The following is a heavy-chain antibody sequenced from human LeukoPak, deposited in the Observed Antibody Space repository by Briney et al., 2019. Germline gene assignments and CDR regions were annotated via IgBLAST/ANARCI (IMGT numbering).Heavy chain of an antibody. CDR2: ISSSSSTI. V-gene: IGHV3-48*01. J-gene: IGHJ4*02. CDR1: GFIFSSYS. CDR3: ARDLTMVRGPPRDY. D-gene: IGHD3-10*01. Sequence: AGGSLRLSCAASGFIFSSYSMNWVRQAPGEGLEWVSYISSSSSTIYYADSVKGRFTISRDNAKNSLYLQMNSLRAEDTAVYYCARDLTMVRGPPRDYWGQGTLVTVSS.